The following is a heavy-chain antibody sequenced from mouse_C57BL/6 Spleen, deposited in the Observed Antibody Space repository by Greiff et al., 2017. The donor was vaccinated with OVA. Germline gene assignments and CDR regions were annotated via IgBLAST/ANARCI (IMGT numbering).Heavy chain of an antibody. Sequence: EVQLQQSGPELVKPGASVKISCKASGYTFTDYYMNWVKQSHGKSLEWIGDINPNNGGTSYNQKFKGKATLTVDKSSSTAYMELRSLTSEDSAVYYCARGSNVFDYWGQGTTLTVSS. V-gene: IGHV1-26*01. CDR1: GYTFTDYY. J-gene: IGHJ2*01. CDR3: ARGSNVFDY. D-gene: IGHD4-1*01. CDR2: INPNNGGT.